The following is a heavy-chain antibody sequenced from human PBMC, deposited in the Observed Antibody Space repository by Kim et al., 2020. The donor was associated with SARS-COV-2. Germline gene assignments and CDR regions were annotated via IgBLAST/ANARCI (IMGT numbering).Heavy chain of an antibody. CDR3: ARQGYSGYAYFDY. D-gene: IGHD5-12*01. CDR1: GGSISSYY. V-gene: IGHV4-59*08. J-gene: IGHJ4*02. CDR2: IYYSGST. Sequence: SETLSLTCTVSGGSISSYYWSWIRQPPGKGLEWIGYIYYSGSTNYNPSLKSRVTISVYTSKNQFSLKLSSVTAADTAVYYCARQGYSGYAYFDYWGQGTLVTVSS.